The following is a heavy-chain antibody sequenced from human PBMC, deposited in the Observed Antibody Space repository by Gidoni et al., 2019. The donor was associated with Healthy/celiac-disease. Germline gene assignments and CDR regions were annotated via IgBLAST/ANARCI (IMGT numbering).Heavy chain of an antibody. D-gene: IGHD6-19*01. V-gene: IGHV1-69*01. CDR1: GGTLRSYA. J-gene: IGHJ2*01. CDR2: IIPIFGTA. CDR3: ARKVGSGWYTDDWYFDL. Sequence: QVQLVQSGAEVKKPGSSVKVSCKASGGTLRSYAISWVRQAPGQGLEWMGGIIPIFGTANYAQKFQGRVTITADESTSTAYMELSSLRSEDTAVYYCARKVGSGWYTDDWYFDLWGRGTLVTVSS.